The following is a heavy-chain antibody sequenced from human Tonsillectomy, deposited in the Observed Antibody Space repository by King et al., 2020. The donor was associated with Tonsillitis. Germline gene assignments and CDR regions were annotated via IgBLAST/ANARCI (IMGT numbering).Heavy chain of an antibody. Sequence: QVQLQQWGAGLLKPSETLSLTCAVYGGSFSGYYWRWIRQPPGKGLEWIGEINHSGSTNYNPSLKSRVTISVDTSKNQFSLKLSSVTAADTAVYYCAREPGIAAAGDWFDPWGQGTLVTVSS. CDR2: INHSGST. V-gene: IGHV4-34*01. CDR3: AREPGIAAAGDWFDP. D-gene: IGHD6-13*01. CDR1: GGSFSGYY. J-gene: IGHJ5*02.